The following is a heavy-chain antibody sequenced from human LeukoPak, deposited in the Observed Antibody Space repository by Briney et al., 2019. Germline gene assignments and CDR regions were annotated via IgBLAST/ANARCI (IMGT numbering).Heavy chain of an antibody. V-gene: IGHV4-59*01. CDR2: IYYSGST. CDR3: ARGPYCGAGGCCSRWFDP. J-gene: IGHJ5*02. D-gene: IGHD2-15*01. Sequence: KPSETLSLTCTVSGGSISSYYWSWIRQPPGKGLEWIGYIYYSGSTHYNPSLKSRVTISVDTSKNQFSLKLSSVTAADTAVYYCARGPYCGAGGCCSRWFDPWGQGTLVTVSS. CDR1: GGSISSYY.